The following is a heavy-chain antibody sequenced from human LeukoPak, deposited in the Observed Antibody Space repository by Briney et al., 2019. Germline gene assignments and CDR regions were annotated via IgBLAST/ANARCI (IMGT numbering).Heavy chain of an antibody. Sequence: ASETLSLTCTLSGGSINNHYWSWIRHPAGKGLEWIGRMYTSGSPNFNPPLKSRFPMPVETSKNQFSLRLNSVTAADTAVYYCAIDLAQTPWDYWRRGTLVSVSA. J-gene: IGHJ4*02. V-gene: IGHV4-4*07. CDR2: MYTSGSP. CDR3: AIDLAQTPWDY. CDR1: GGSINNHY.